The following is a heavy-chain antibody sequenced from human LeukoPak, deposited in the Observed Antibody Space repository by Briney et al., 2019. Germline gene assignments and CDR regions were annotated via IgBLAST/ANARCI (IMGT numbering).Heavy chain of an antibody. Sequence: ASVKVSCKASGYTFTSYDINWVRQATGQGLEWMGWMNPNSGNTGYAQKFQGRVTMTGNTSISTAYMELSSLRSEDTAVYYCARVSHSCSTSCYGQNWFDPWGQGTLVTVSS. J-gene: IGHJ5*02. V-gene: IGHV1-8*01. D-gene: IGHD2-2*01. CDR2: MNPNSGNT. CDR3: ARVSHSCSTSCYGQNWFDP. CDR1: GYTFTSYD.